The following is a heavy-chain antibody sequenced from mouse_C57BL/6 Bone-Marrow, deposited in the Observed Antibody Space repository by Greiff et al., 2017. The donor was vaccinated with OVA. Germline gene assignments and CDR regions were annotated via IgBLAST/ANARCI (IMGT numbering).Heavy chain of an antibody. Sequence: QVQLKESGAELARPGASVKMSCKASGYTFTSYTMHWVKQRPGQGLEWIGYINPSSGYTKYNQKFKDKATLTADKSSSTAYMQLSSLTSEDSAVYYCARSGFYYDLYYAMDYWGQGTSVTVSS. V-gene: IGHV1-4*01. J-gene: IGHJ4*01. D-gene: IGHD2-4*01. CDR3: ARSGFYYDLYYAMDY. CDR1: GYTFTSYT. CDR2: INPSSGYT.